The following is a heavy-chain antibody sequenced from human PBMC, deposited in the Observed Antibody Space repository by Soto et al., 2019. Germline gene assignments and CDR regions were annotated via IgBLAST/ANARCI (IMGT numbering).Heavy chain of an antibody. CDR3: AKVDSSGYLRASGSYGMDV. V-gene: IGHV3-23*01. CDR2: ISGSGGST. D-gene: IGHD3-22*01. J-gene: IGHJ6*01. Sequence: GGSLRLSCAASGFTFSSYAMSWVRQAPWKGLEWVSAISGSGGSTYYADSVKGRFTISRDNSKNTLYLQMNSLRAEDTAVYYCAKVDSSGYLRASGSYGMDVRRQGTTVTGSS. CDR1: GFTFSSYA.